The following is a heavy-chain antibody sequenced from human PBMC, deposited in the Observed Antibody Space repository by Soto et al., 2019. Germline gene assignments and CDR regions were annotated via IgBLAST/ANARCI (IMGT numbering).Heavy chain of an antibody. CDR3: ARAYYDSSRRRFDY. CDR2: IIPIFGTA. CDR1: GGTFSSYA. Sequence: ASVKVSCKASGGTFSSYAISWVRQAPGQGLEWMGGIIPIFGTADYAQKFQGRVTITADESTSTGNMELSSLRSEDTAVYYCARAYYDSSRRRFDYWGQGTLVTVSS. D-gene: IGHD3-22*01. J-gene: IGHJ4*02. V-gene: IGHV1-69*13.